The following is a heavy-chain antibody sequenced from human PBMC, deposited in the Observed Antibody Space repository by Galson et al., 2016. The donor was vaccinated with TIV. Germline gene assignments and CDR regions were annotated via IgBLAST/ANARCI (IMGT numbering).Heavy chain of an antibody. V-gene: IGHV3-33*01. CDR1: GFTFSSFG. Sequence: SLRLSCAASGFTFSSFGMHWVRQALGKGLEWVALIWYDGTNTYYADSVKGRFTISRDNSKNTLYVQMNSLRAEDTAVYYCARAPDYGGNFGGTGETHSYYFHYWGQGTLVTVSS. CDR3: ARAPDYGGNFGGTGETHSYYFHY. D-gene: IGHD4-23*01. CDR2: IWYDGTNT. J-gene: IGHJ4*02.